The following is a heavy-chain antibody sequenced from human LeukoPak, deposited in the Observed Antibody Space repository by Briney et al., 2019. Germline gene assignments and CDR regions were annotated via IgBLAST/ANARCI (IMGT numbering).Heavy chain of an antibody. CDR2: IIPIFGTA. V-gene: IGHV1-69*13. D-gene: IGHD5-18*01. CDR3: ARDADTAMVDYYYYMDV. CDR1: GGTFSSYA. Sequence: ASVKVSCKASGGTFSSYAISWVRQAPGQGLEWMGGIIPIFGTANYAQKFQGRVTITADESTSTAYMELSSLRSEDTAVYYCARDADTAMVDYYYYMDVWGKGTTVTVSS. J-gene: IGHJ6*03.